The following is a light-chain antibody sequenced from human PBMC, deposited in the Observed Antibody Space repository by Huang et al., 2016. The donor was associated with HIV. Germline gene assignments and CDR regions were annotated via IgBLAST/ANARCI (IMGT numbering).Light chain of an antibody. V-gene: IGKV4-1*01. J-gene: IGKJ1*01. CDR2: GAA. CDR3: QQYYSVPG. CDR1: QNVLFTSTNKND. Sequence: DIVLTQSPDTLAVSLGERATISCKSSQNVLFTSTNKNDLAWYQQKQGQPPKALIHGAATRESGVPDRFSGGGSGTDFTLTISSLQAEDVAVYYCQQYYSVPGFGQGTRVEI.